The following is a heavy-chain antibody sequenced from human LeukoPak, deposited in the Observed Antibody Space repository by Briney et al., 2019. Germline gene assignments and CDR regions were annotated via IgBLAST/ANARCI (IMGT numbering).Heavy chain of an antibody. D-gene: IGHD3-10*01. Sequence: SETLSLTCTVSGGSISNGGYYWSWIRQHPGKGLEWIGYIYYSGSTYYNPSLKSRVTISVDTSKNQFSLKLSSVTAADTAVYYCARVFMVRGEDYYYGMDVWGQGTTVTVSS. J-gene: IGHJ6*02. CDR2: IYYSGST. CDR1: GGSISNGGYY. V-gene: IGHV4-31*03. CDR3: ARVFMVRGEDYYYGMDV.